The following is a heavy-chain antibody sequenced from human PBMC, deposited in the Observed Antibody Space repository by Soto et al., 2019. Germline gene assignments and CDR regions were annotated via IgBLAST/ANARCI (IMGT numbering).Heavy chain of an antibody. CDR2: ISYDGSNK. J-gene: IGHJ6*02. D-gene: IGHD6-13*01. V-gene: IGHV3-30-3*01. Sequence: SLRLSCAASGFSFSSYAMHWVRQAPGKGLEGVAVISYDGSNKYYADSVKGRFTISRDNSKNTLYLQMNSLRAEDTAVYYCARTGGTSSLYYYYYGGMDVWGQGNTVTVSS. CDR1: GFSFSSYA. CDR3: ARTGGTSSLYYYYYGGMDV.